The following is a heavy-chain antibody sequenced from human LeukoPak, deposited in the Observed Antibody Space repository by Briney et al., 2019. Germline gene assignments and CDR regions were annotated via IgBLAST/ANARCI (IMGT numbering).Heavy chain of an antibody. CDR3: ARDEFLGATWFDP. CDR2: ISSSSSTI. D-gene: IGHD1-26*01. Sequence: GGSLRLSCAASGFTFSSYSMNWVRQAPGKGLEWVSYISSSSSTIYYADSVKGRFTISRDNAKNSLYLQMNSLRAEDTAVYYCARDEFLGATWFDPWGQGTLVTVSS. V-gene: IGHV3-48*04. J-gene: IGHJ5*02. CDR1: GFTFSSYS.